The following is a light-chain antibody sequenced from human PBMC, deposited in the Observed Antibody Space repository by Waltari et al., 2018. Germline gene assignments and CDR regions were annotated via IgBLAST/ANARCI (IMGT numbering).Light chain of an antibody. CDR3: SSFVGANNLAWV. CDR2: DVN. Sequence: HSALTQPASVSGSPGQTVTLSCTGTSSDSGRYNYFAWYQHHPDKVPKLIIYDVNNRPSGISDRFSASKSGDTASLTISGLRAEDEADYYCSSFVGANNLAWVFGGGTKVTV. CDR1: SSDSGRYNY. V-gene: IGLV2-14*03. J-gene: IGLJ3*02.